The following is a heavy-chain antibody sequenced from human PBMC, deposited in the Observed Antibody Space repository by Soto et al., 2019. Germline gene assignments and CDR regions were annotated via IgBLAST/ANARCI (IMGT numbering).Heavy chain of an antibody. CDR2: LYYGGIT. J-gene: IGHJ5*02. CDR1: GGSISSSSYY. CDR3: ARHDNYGYRFEP. Sequence: ETLSLTCTVSGGSISSSSYYWGWIRQPPGKGLDWIGSLYYGGITYYNPSLKSRVTISVDTSKNQFSLRLTSVTAADTAVYFCARHDNYGYRFEPWGQGTLVTVSS. V-gene: IGHV4-39*01. D-gene: IGHD5-18*01.